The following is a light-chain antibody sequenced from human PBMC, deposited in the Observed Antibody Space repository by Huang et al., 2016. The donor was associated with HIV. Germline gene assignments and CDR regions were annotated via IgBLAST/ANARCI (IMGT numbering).Light chain of an antibody. V-gene: IGKV3-20*01. CDR1: QSVSRSY. CDR2: GAS. CDR3: QQYGSAPRT. Sequence: EIVLTQSPGTLALSPGERAALSCRASQSVSRSYLAWYQQKPGQAPRLLIYGASSRANGIPDRFSGSGSGTDFTLTISRLEPEDFAVYYCQQYGSAPRTFGQGTKVEI. J-gene: IGKJ1*01.